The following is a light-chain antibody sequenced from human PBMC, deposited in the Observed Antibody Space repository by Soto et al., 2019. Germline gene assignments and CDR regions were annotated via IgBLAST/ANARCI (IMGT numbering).Light chain of an antibody. V-gene: IGLV2-8*01. CDR1: SSDVGDYNY. Sequence: QSAPTQPPSASGSPGQSVTIPCTGTSSDVGDYNYVSWYQQHPGKVPKLLIYEVSKRPSGVPDRFSGSKSGNTASLTVSGLQDEDEADYYCSAFVGSPVVFGGGTKLTVL. CDR2: EVS. CDR3: SAFVGSPVV. J-gene: IGLJ2*01.